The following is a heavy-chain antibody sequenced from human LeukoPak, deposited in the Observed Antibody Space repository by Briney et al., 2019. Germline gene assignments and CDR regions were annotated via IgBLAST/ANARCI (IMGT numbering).Heavy chain of an antibody. CDR1: GFTFTNYG. CDR2: ISVYSGNR. D-gene: IGHD3-22*01. V-gene: IGHV1-18*01. J-gene: IGHJ4*02. CDR3: ARDYYDSSGYFDY. Sequence: ASVKVSCKASGFTFTNYGITWVRQAPGQGLEWMGWISVYSGNRNYAQKFQGRVTMTTDTSTSTAYMELRSLRSDDTAVYYCARDYYDSSGYFDYWGQGTLVTVSS.